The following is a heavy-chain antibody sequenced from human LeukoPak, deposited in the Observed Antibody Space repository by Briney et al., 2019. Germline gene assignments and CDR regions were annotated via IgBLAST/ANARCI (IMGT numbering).Heavy chain of an antibody. Sequence: SETLSLTCTVSGYSISSGYYWGWIRQPPGKGLEWIGSIYHSGSTYYNPSLKSRVTISVDTSKNQFSLKLSSVTAADTAVYHCARGLYSYGLYYFDYWGQGTLVTVSS. J-gene: IGHJ4*02. CDR2: IYHSGST. D-gene: IGHD5-18*01. V-gene: IGHV4-38-2*02. CDR3: ARGLYSYGLYYFDY. CDR1: GYSISSGYY.